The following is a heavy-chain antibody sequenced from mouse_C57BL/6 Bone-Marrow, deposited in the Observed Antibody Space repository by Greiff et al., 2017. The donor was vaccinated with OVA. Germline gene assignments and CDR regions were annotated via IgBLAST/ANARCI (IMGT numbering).Heavy chain of an antibody. J-gene: IGHJ3*01. CDR1: GFTFSSYG. Sequence: EVNLVESGGDLVKPGGSLKLSCAASGFTFSSYGMSWVRQTPDKRLEWVATISSGGSYTYYPDSVKGRFTISRDNAKNTLYLQMSSLKSEDTAMYYCASNSYWGQGTLVTVSA. D-gene: IGHD4-1*02. V-gene: IGHV5-6*01. CDR3: ASNSY. CDR2: ISSGGSYT.